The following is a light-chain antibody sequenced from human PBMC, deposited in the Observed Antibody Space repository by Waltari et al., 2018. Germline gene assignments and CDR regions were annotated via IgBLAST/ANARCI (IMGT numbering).Light chain of an antibody. CDR2: DAS. V-gene: IGKV3-11*01. J-gene: IGKJ1*01. Sequence: EIVLTQSPGTLSLSPGERATLSCRASQSVSTYLLWYQQKPGQAPRLLINDASNRATGIPARFSGSGSGTDFTLTISSLEPEDFAVYYCQQRSNWPLTLGQGTKVEI. CDR3: QQRSNWPLT. CDR1: QSVSTY.